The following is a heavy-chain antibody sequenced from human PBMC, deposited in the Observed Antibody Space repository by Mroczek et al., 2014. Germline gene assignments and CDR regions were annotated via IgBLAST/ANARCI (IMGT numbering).Heavy chain of an antibody. V-gene: IGHV1-69*04. CDR2: IIPILGIA. CDR1: GGTFSSYT. CDR3: ARDLFARVATINWFDP. D-gene: IGHD5-12*01. Sequence: QVQLVQSGAEVKKPGSSVKVSCKASGGTFSSYTISWVRQAPGQGLEWMGRIIPILGIANYAQKFQGRVTITADKSTSTAYMELSSLRSEDTAVYYCARDLFARVATINWFDPWGQGTLVTVSS. J-gene: IGHJ5*02.